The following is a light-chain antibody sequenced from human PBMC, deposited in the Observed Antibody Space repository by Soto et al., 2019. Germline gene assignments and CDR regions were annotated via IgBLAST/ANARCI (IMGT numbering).Light chain of an antibody. CDR1: QSISSW. CDR2: KAS. CDR3: QRYNSYPWT. J-gene: IGKJ1*01. V-gene: IGKV1-5*03. Sequence: DIQMTQSPSTLSASVGDRVTITCRASQSISSWLGWYQKKPGKAPKLLIYKASSLESGVPSRFSGSGSGTEFTTTISRLQQDDFASYYCQRYNSYPWTFGQGTKVEIK.